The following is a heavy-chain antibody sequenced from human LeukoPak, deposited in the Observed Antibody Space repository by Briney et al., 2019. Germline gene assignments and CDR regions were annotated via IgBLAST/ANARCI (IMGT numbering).Heavy chain of an antibody. CDR2: ISSSSSYI. V-gene: IGHV3-21*04. Sequence: GGSLRLSCAASGFTFSSYSMNWVRQAPGKGLEWVSSISSSSSYIYYADSVKGRFTISRDNAKNSLYLQMNSLRAEDTAVYYCAREGFGELQRRYYGMDVWGQGTTVTVSS. CDR1: GFTFSSYS. D-gene: IGHD3-10*01. J-gene: IGHJ6*02. CDR3: AREGFGELQRRYYGMDV.